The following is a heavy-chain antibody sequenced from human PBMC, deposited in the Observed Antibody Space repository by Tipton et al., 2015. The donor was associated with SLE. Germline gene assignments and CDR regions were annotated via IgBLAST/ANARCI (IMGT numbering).Heavy chain of an antibody. J-gene: IGHJ4*02. CDR2: IYTNGST. CDR1: GGSICSYY. CDR3: ARHLGASFDF. V-gene: IGHV4-4*07. Sequence: TLSLTCTVSGGSICSYYWRWIRQPAGKGLEWIGCIYTNGSTNYNPSLTSRVTMSVGTSKNQFSLRLTSVTAADTAAYYCARHLGASFDFWGQGILVTVSS.